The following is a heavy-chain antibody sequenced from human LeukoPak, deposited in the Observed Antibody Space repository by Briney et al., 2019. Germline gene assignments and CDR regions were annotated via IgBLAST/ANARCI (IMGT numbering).Heavy chain of an antibody. CDR2: VHLNGAT. Sequence: SGTLSLTCAVSGGSIMTTNWWSWVRQPPGKGLEWIGVVHLNGATNYNPSLESRVSMSIDTSKNQMSLKLTSVTAADTAIYYCTRESGAFSPFGFWGQGTLVTVSS. J-gene: IGHJ4*02. CDR1: GGSIMTTNW. V-gene: IGHV4-4*02. CDR3: TRESGAFSPFGF. D-gene: IGHD1-26*01.